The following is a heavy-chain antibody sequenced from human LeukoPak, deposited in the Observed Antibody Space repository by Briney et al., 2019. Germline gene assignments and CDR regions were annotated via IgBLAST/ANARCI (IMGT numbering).Heavy chain of an antibody. D-gene: IGHD6-19*01. CDR3: ASRQSSGWYYYFDY. J-gene: IGHJ4*02. V-gene: IGHV1-69*06. CDR2: IIPIFGTA. CDR1: GGTFSSYA. Sequence: GASVKVSCKTSGGTFSSYAISWVRQAPGQGLEWMGGIIPIFGTANYAQKFQGRVTITADKSTSTAYMELSSLRSEDTAVYYCASRQSSGWYYYFDYWGQGTLVTVSS.